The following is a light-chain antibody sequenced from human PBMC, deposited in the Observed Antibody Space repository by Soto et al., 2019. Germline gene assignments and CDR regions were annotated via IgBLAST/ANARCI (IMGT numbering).Light chain of an antibody. V-gene: IGKV3-15*01. CDR1: VSVRTD. Sequence: EIVMTQSPETLSLSPGQTTALSGRSSVSVRTDLAWYQQKPGQAPRLLIYGASTRAAGVPVRFSGSGSGSEFTLTIDTLQSEDFAVYYCQQYHNWLPITFGQGTRLEIK. J-gene: IGKJ5*01. CDR2: GAS. CDR3: QQYHNWLPIT.